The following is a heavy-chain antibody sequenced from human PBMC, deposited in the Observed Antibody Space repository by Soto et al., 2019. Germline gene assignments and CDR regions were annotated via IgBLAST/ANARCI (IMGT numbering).Heavy chain of an antibody. J-gene: IGHJ6*01. V-gene: IGHV4-59*01. CDR3: SREMVRGVSISTTGMEV. Sequence: EKGLEWIGYISSTGSTSCNPSLKSRVTISVDTSTNQFSLKLSSVTAADTAVYYCSREMVRGVSISTTGMEVLGNGSSVLVSS. CDR2: ISSTGST. D-gene: IGHD3-10*01.